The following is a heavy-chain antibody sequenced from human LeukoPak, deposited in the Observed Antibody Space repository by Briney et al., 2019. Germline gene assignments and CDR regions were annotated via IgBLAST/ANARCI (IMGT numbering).Heavy chain of an antibody. D-gene: IGHD2-2*01. CDR2: IYYSGST. CDR3: ASMQSPPQYAPSNYYYYYYMDV. V-gene: IGHV4-39*01. J-gene: IGHJ6*03. Sequence: PSETLSLTCSVSGGSIRNYYWTWIRQPPGKGLEWIGSIYYSGSTYYNPSLKSRVTISVDTSKNQFSLKLSSVTAADTAVYYCASMQSPPQYAPSNYYYYYYMDVWGKGTTVTVSS. CDR1: GGSIRNYY.